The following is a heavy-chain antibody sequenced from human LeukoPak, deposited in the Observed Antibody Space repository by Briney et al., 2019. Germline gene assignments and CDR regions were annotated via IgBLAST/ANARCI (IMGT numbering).Heavy chain of an antibody. CDR2: INWNGGST. D-gene: IGHD3-22*01. Sequence: GGSLRLSCAASGFTFSSYAMSWVRQAPGKGLEWVSGINWNGGSTGYADSVKGRFTISRDNAKNSLYLQMNSLRAEDTAVYYCAKDHPTYYDSSGYYYPGSYWGQGTLVTVSS. CDR1: GFTFSSYA. J-gene: IGHJ4*02. CDR3: AKDHPTYYDSSGYYYPGSY. V-gene: IGHV3-20*04.